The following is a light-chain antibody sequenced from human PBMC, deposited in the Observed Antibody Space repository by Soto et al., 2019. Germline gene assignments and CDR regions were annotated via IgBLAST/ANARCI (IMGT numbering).Light chain of an antibody. CDR2: GAS. J-gene: IGKJ1*01. CDR3: QQYGSSGT. Sequence: EIVMTQSPATLSVSPGERATLSCRASQSVSSDLAWYHQKPGQAPRLLIYGASNRATGIPDRFSGSGSGTDFTLTIRRLEPEDFAVYYCQQYGSSGTFGQGTKVDIK. CDR1: QSVSSD. V-gene: IGKV3-20*01.